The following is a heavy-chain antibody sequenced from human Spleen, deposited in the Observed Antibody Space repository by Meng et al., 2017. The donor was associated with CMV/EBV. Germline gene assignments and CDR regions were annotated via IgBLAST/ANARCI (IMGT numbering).Heavy chain of an antibody. V-gene: IGHV3-74*01. J-gene: IGHJ4*02. CDR2: VNRDGSST. D-gene: IGHD3-22*01. CDR1: GFTFSSYW. CDR3: AKAVTMINRFDY. Sequence: GESLKISCAASGFTFSSYWMHWVRQAPGKGLVWVSRVNRDGSSTIYADSVKGLFTISRDNAKNTLYLQMNSLRAEDTAVYYCAKAVTMINRFDYWGQGTLVTVSS.